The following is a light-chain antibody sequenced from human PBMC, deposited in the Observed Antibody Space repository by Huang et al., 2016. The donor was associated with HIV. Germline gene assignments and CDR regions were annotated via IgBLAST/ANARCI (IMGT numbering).Light chain of an antibody. V-gene: IGKV2-28*01. J-gene: IGKJ2*01. CDR3: MQALQTPYT. Sequence: DIVMTQSPLSLPVTPGEPASISCRSSQSLLHRNGYNYLDWYLQKPGQSPQLLIDLGSNRASGVPDRFSGSGSGTDFTLKSSRVEAEDVGVYYCMQALQTPYTFGQGTKLEIK. CDR1: QSLLHRNGYNY. CDR2: LGS.